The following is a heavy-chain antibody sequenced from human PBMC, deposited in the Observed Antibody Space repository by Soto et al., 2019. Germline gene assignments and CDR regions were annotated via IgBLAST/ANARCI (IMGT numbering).Heavy chain of an antibody. CDR3: ARAAKPWEEYYYGMDV. CDR2: IIPIFGTA. V-gene: IGHV1-69*01. D-gene: IGHD1-26*01. Sequence: QVQLVQSGAEVKKPGSSVKVSCKASGVTFSSYAISWVRQAPGQGLEWMGGIIPIFGTANYAQKFQGRVTITADESTSTASMELSSLRSEDTAVYYCARAAKPWEEYYYGMDVWGQGTTVTVSS. J-gene: IGHJ6*02. CDR1: GVTFSSYA.